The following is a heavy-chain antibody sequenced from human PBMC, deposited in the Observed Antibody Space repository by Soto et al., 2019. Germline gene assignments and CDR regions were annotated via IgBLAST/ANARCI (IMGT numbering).Heavy chain of an antibody. Sequence: SETLSLTCTVSGGSISSYYWSWIRQPPGKGLEWIGYIYYTGSTTYNPSLKSRVTISVDTSKSQFSLKLSSVTAADTAVYYCARDRRDGYNGYYFDYWGQGTLVTVSS. V-gene: IGHV4-59*01. CDR2: IYYTGST. J-gene: IGHJ4*02. CDR3: ARDRRDGYNGYYFDY. D-gene: IGHD5-12*01. CDR1: GGSISSYY.